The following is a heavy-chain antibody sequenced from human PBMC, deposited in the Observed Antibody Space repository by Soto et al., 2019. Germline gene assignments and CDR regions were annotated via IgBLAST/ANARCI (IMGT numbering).Heavy chain of an antibody. CDR3: ARARYTQMWFDP. D-gene: IGHD3-16*02. CDR2: ISAYNGNT. Sequence: GSSLKVSCKASGYTFTSYGISWVRQAPGQEIERMGWISAYNGNTNYAQKLQGRVTMTTDTSTSTAYMELRSLRSDSTPLYYCARARYTQMWFDPWGQGTLVTVSS. J-gene: IGHJ5*02. CDR1: GYTFTSYG. V-gene: IGHV1-18*01.